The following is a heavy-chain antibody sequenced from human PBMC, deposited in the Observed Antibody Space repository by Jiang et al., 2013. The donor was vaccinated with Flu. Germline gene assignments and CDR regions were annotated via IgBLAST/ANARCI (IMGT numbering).Heavy chain of an antibody. CDR2: ISAYSGDT. CDR3: ARTGFDY. D-gene: IGHD3-9*01. Sequence: GAEVKKPGASVKVSCKASGYSFTKFDVNWVRQAPGQGLEWMGWISAYSGDTYYAQKLQGRVTLTTDTSTNTAYMELRSLRSDDTAVYYCARTGFDYWGQGTLVTV. J-gene: IGHJ4*02. V-gene: IGHV1-18*01. CDR1: GYSFTKFD.